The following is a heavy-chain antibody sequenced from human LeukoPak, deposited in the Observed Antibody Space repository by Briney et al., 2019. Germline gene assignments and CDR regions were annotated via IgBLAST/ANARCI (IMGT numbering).Heavy chain of an antibody. CDR2: IIPIFGTA. V-gene: IGHV1-69*13. CDR3: ASNYDILPDY. CDR1: GYTFTSYG. Sequence: SVKVSCKASGYTFTSYGISWVRQAPGQGLEWMGGIIPIFGTANYAQKFQGRVTITADESTSTAYMELSSLRSEDTAVYYCASNYDILPDYWGQGTLVTVSS. D-gene: IGHD3-9*01. J-gene: IGHJ4*02.